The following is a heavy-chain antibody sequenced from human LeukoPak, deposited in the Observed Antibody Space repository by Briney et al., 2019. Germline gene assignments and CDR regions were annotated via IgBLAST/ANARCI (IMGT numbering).Heavy chain of an antibody. V-gene: IGHV5-51*01. D-gene: IGHD6-19*01. CDR3: ARPPARAVDDAFDI. Sequence: GESLKISCKGSGYSFTTYWIGWVRQMPGKGLEWMGIIYPSDSDTRYSPSFQGQVTISADKSISTAYLQWSSLKASDTAMYYCARPPARAVDDAFDIWGQGTMVTVSS. J-gene: IGHJ3*02. CDR1: GYSFTTYW. CDR2: IYPSDSDT.